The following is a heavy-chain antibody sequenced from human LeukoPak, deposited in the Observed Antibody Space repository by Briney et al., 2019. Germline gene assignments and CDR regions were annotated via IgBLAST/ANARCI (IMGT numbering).Heavy chain of an antibody. CDR1: GFTFSTYA. D-gene: IGHD3-10*01. CDR3: AKDRATMVRGVKSWFDP. J-gene: IGHJ5*02. Sequence: GGSLRLSCAASGFTFSTYAMDWVRQAPGKGLEWVSYLSSSSSVIYHADSVKGRFTISRDNAKNSLYLQMNSLRAEDTAVYYCAKDRATMVRGVKSWFDPWGQGTLVTVSS. CDR2: LSSSSSVI. V-gene: IGHV3-48*01.